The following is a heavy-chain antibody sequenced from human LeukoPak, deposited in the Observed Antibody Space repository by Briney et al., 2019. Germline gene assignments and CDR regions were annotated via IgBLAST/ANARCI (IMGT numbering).Heavy chain of an antibody. J-gene: IGHJ4*02. CDR2: IKSKTDGGTT. Sequence: GGSLRLSCAASGFTFSNAWMSWLRQAPGKGLEWVGRIKSKTDGGTTDYAAPVKGRFTISRDDSKNTLFLQMNSLQTEDTAVYYCTTSLSSGYYIDYWGQGTLVTVSS. CDR3: TTSLSSGYYIDY. V-gene: IGHV3-15*01. D-gene: IGHD3-22*01. CDR1: GFTFSNAW.